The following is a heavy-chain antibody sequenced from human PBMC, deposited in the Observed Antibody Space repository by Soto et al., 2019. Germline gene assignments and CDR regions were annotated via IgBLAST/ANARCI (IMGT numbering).Heavy chain of an antibody. D-gene: IGHD2-8*02. V-gene: IGHV4-4*07. J-gene: IGHJ4*02. CDR1: GASITGSSY. CDR2: FSLSGTT. CDR3: ARGMTPPGAPAWYYFDS. Sequence: TRSLTCTVSGASITGSSYWSWIRQPAGKGLEWIGRFSLSGTTNYNPSLRSRVTMSADVSKNQFSLRLTSVTAADTALYYCARGMTPPGAPAWYYFDSWGQGTLVTVSS.